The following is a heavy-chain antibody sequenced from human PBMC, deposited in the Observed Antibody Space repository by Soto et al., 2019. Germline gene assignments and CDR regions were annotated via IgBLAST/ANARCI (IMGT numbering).Heavy chain of an antibody. CDR1: GFSVSAPGVG. CDR2: IYWNDDK. Sequence: QITLKESGPTLVKPTQTLTLTCTVSGFSVSAPGVGVAWIRQPPGKALEWLGIIYWNDDKRYSPSLKSRLTITKDTSKNQVVLTMTNMDPVDTATYYCAHSPWGAAPDYWGQGTLVTVSS. D-gene: IGHD3-16*01. V-gene: IGHV2-5*01. CDR3: AHSPWGAAPDY. J-gene: IGHJ4*02.